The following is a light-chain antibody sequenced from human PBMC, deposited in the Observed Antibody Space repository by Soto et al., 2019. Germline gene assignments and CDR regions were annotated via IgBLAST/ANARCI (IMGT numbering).Light chain of an antibody. J-gene: IGLJ2*01. CDR1: SSDIGTYNY. CDR3: STYTNSIAV. V-gene: IGLV2-14*01. Sequence: QSALTQPASVSGSPGQSITISCTGTSSDIGTYNYVSWYQQHPGKAPKLMIYEVRNRPSGVSIRFSGSKSGKTASLTISGLQAEYEAHYYCSTYTNSIAVFGGVTKLTVL. CDR2: EVR.